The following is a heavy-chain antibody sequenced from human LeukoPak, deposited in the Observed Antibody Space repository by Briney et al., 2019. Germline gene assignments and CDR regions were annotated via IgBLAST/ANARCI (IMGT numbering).Heavy chain of an antibody. CDR1: GFTFRDYS. J-gene: IGHJ4*02. V-gene: IGHV3-49*03. CDR2: IRPKDSGGTT. CDR3: TRRKYLDY. Sequence: AGGSLRLSCTASGFTFRDYSLSWFRQAPGKGLEWVGFIRPKDSGGTTHYAASVQGRFTISRDDSKSIAYLQMNSLKTEDTAVYFCTRRKYLDYWGQGTLVTASS.